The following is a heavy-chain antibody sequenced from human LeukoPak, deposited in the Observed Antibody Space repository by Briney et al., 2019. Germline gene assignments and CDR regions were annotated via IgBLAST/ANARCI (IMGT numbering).Heavy chain of an antibody. Sequence: SETLSLTCTVSGGSISSYYWSWIQQPPGKGLEWIGYIYYSGSTNYNPSLKSRVTISVDTSKNQFSLKLSSVTAADTAVYYCARSLYCSSTSCSTDYWGQGTLVTVSS. CDR1: GGSISSYY. D-gene: IGHD2-2*01. J-gene: IGHJ4*02. V-gene: IGHV4-59*01. CDR2: IYYSGST. CDR3: ARSLYCSSTSCSTDY.